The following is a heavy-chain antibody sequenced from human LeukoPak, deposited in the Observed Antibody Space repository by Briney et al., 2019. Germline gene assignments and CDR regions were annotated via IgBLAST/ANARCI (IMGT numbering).Heavy chain of an antibody. CDR2: ISSSSSYI. CDR1: GFTFSSYS. J-gene: IGHJ4*02. V-gene: IGHV3-21*01. D-gene: IGHD1-26*01. CDR3: AREFAGATGPEGFDY. Sequence: GGSLRLSCAASGFTFSSYSMNWVRQAPGKGLEWVSSISSSSSYIYYADSVKGRFTISRDNAKNSLYLQMNSLRAEDTAVYYCAREFAGATGPEGFDYWGQGTLVTVSS.